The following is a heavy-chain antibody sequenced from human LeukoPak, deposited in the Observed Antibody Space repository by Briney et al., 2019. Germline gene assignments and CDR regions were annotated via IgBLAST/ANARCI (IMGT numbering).Heavy chain of an antibody. D-gene: IGHD2-21*02. CDR3: ARSKRGSGGDRVFQH. CDR1: GGSISSSSYY. V-gene: IGHV4-39*01. CDR2: IYYSGST. Sequence: PSETQSLTCTVSGGSISSSSYYWGWIRQPPGKGLEWIGSIYYSGSTYYNPSLKSRVTISVDTSKNQFSLKLSSVTAADTAVYYCARSKRGSGGDRVFQHWGQGTLVTVSS. J-gene: IGHJ1*01.